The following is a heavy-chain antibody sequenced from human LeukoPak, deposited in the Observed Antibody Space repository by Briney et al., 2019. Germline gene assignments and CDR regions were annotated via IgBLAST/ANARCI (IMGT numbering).Heavy chain of an antibody. V-gene: IGHV3-23*01. Sequence: GGSLRLSCAASGFTFSSYTMSWVRQAPGKGLEWVSGIGIGADTYYADSVKGRFTISRDNSRNTLYLQMNSLRAEDTAVYYCASPNYYDSTRRFDPWGQGTLVTVSS. CDR1: GFTFSSYT. D-gene: IGHD3-22*01. CDR2: IGIGADT. CDR3: ASPNYYDSTRRFDP. J-gene: IGHJ5*02.